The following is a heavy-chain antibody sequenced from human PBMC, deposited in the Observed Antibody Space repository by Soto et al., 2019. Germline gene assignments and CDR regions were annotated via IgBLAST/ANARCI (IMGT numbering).Heavy chain of an antibody. Sequence: SVKVSCKASGYTFTSYYMHWVRQAPGQGLEWMGRIIPSLGIANYAQKFQGRVTITTDKSTSTAYMELSSLRSEDTAVYYCARFCSSTSCYAFGAFDIWGQGTMVTVSS. CDR1: GYTFTSYY. D-gene: IGHD2-2*01. V-gene: IGHV1-69*02. CDR2: IIPSLGIA. CDR3: ARFCSSTSCYAFGAFDI. J-gene: IGHJ3*02.